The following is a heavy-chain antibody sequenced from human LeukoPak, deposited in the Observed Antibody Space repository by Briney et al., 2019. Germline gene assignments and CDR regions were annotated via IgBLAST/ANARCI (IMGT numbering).Heavy chain of an antibody. V-gene: IGHV3-74*01. J-gene: IGHJ4*02. CDR3: AKTYSSSWYPLGY. CDR2: INSDGSST. Sequence: GGSLRLSCAASGFTFSSYWMHWVRQAPGKGLVWVSRINSDGSSTSYADSVKGRFTISRDNAKNALYLQMNSLRAEDTAVYYCAKTYSSSWYPLGYWGQGTLVTVSS. D-gene: IGHD6-13*01. CDR1: GFTFSSYW.